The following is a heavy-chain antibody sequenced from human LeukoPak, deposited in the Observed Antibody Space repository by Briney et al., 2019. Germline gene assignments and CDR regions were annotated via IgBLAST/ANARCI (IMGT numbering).Heavy chain of an antibody. CDR3: ARSADISGYWPKVVVDV. V-gene: IGHV1-8*01. J-gene: IGHJ6*02. CDR1: GYSFNSYD. D-gene: IGHD3-22*01. Sequence: GASVKVSCKASGYSFNSYDINWLRQATGQGLEWMGWMTSNSGKTGYAQKFQGRVTMTRNTSTSTAYMELSSLRSEDTAVYYCARSADISGYWPKVVVDVWGQGTTVTVSS. CDR2: MTSNSGKT.